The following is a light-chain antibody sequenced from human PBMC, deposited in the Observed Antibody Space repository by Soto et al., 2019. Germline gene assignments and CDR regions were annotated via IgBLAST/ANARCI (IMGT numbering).Light chain of an antibody. V-gene: IGKV1-5*01. CDR2: DAS. Sequence: IQMTQSPSTLSASVGDTVTITCRASQSISVSLAWYQQKPGKAPNLLIYDASTLQGGVPSRFSGSGSGTEFTLTVTSLQPEDFATYFCQQYDKYSTFGHGTKEDIK. CDR3: QQYDKYST. CDR1: QSISVS. J-gene: IGKJ1*01.